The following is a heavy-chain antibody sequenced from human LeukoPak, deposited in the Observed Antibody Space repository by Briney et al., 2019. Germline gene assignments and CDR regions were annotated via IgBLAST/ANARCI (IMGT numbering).Heavy chain of an antibody. CDR3: ARDRDCSGGSCYSNYYYGMDV. J-gene: IGHJ6*02. Sequence: GGSLRLSCAASGFTFSSYSMNWVRQAPGKGLEWVSSTSSSSSYIYYADSVKGRFTISRDNAKNSLYLQMNSLRAEDTAVYYCARDRDCSGGSCYSNYYYGMDVWGQGTTVTVSS. CDR1: GFTFSSYS. CDR2: TSSSSSYI. D-gene: IGHD2-15*01. V-gene: IGHV3-21*01.